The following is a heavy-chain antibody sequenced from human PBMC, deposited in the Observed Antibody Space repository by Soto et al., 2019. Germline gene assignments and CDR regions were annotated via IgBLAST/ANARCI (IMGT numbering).Heavy chain of an antibody. D-gene: IGHD2-2*01. CDR1: GGSISSGGYY. J-gene: IGHJ6*02. CDR2: IYYSGST. Sequence: QVQLQESGPGLVKPSQTLSLTCTVSGGSISSGGYYWSWIRQHPGKGLEWIGYIYYSGSTYYNPSLKSRGNISVGTSKNQFSLKLRSVTAADTAVYYCAGGLIVVVPALLIYGMDVWGQGTTVTVSS. V-gene: IGHV4-31*03. CDR3: AGGLIVVVPALLIYGMDV.